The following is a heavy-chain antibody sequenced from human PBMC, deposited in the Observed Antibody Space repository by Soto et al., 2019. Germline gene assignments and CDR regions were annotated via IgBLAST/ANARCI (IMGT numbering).Heavy chain of an antibody. D-gene: IGHD3-16*02. CDR3: ARGDTRLGELSHDY. Sequence: SETLSPTRVVSGGSVTSGGHSWSWIRQAPGKGLEWVGSIYQSKSAYYNPSLRSRVAISVDRSNNQVSLRMTSVTAADTAIYYCARGDTRLGELSHDYWGQGTLVTVSS. CDR1: GGSVTSGGHS. CDR2: IYQSKSA. V-gene: IGHV4-30-2*01. J-gene: IGHJ4*02.